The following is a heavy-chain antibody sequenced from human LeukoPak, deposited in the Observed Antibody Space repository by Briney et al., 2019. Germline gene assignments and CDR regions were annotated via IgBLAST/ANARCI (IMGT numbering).Heavy chain of an antibody. D-gene: IGHD3-22*01. V-gene: IGHV3-30-3*01. Sequence: GGSLRLSCAASGFTFSNYAMHWVRQAPGKGLEWVAVISYDGSNKYYADSVKGRFTISRDNSKNTLYLQMNSLRAEDTAVYYCASDGYYYDSSGYSKGYYFDYWGQGTLVTVSS. CDR2: ISYDGSNK. J-gene: IGHJ4*02. CDR3: ASDGYYYDSSGYSKGYYFDY. CDR1: GFTFSNYA.